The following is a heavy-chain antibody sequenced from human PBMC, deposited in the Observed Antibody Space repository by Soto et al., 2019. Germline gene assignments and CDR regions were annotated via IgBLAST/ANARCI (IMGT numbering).Heavy chain of an antibody. J-gene: IGHJ4*02. Sequence: QVQLVESGGGVVQPGRSLRLSCAASGFTLSSYGMHWVRQAPGKGLEWVAVIWYDGSNKYYADSVKGRFTISRDNSKNTLYLQMNSLRAEDTAVYYCARDRYDSSSWSPFDYWGQGTLVTVSS. CDR3: ARDRYDSSSWSPFDY. V-gene: IGHV3-33*01. CDR1: GFTLSSYG. CDR2: IWYDGSNK. D-gene: IGHD6-13*01.